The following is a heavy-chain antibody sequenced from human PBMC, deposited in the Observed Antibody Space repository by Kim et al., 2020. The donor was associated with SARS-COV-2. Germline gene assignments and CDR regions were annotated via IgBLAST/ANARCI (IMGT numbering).Heavy chain of an antibody. CDR3: TPSGLWFGEFFRDY. D-gene: IGHD3-10*01. CDR1: GFTFSNAW. J-gene: IGHJ4*02. Sequence: GGSLRLSCAASGFTFSNAWMSWVRQAPGKGLEWVGRIKSKTDGGTTDYAAPVKGRFTISRDDSKNTLYLQMNSLETEDTAVYYCTPSGLWFGEFFRDYWGQGTLVTVSS. V-gene: IGHV3-15*01. CDR2: IKSKTDGGTT.